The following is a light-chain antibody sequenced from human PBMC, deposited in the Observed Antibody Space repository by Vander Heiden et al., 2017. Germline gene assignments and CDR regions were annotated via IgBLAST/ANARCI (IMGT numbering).Light chain of an antibody. CDR1: QSIGIY. J-gene: IGKJ4*01. V-gene: IGKV1-39*01. CDR2: AAS. Sequence: DIQMTQSPSSLSASVGDRVTISCRASQSIGIYVNWYQQKSGKAPKLLIYAASSLQSGVPSRFSGSGSGTDFTLTISSLQPEDFATYYCQHCYSPPFTFGGGAKVEI. CDR3: QHCYSPPFT.